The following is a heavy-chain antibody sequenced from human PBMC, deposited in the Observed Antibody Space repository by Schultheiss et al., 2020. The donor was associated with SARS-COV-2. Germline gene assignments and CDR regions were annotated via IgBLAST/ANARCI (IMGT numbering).Heavy chain of an antibody. CDR1: GFTFSSYW. CDR3: ARDVDTLDY. Sequence: GGSLRLSCEASGFTFSSYWMSWVRQAPGKGLEWVANIKQDGSEKYYVDSVKGRFTISRDNAKNSLYLQMNSLRAEDTAVYYCARDVDTLDYWGQGTLVTVSS. J-gene: IGHJ4*02. D-gene: IGHD3-9*01. V-gene: IGHV3-7*01. CDR2: IKQDGSEK.